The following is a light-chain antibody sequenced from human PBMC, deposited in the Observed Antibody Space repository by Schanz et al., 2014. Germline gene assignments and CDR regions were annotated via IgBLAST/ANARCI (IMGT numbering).Light chain of an antibody. J-gene: IGLJ3*02. CDR2: EVS. Sequence: QSALTQPPSASGSPGQSVTISCTGTSSDVGGYNYVSWYQQHPGKAPKLMISEVSKRPSGVPDRFSGSKSGNTASLTVSGLQAEDEADYYCATWDDSLLFGGGTKLTVL. CDR1: SSDVGGYNY. CDR3: ATWDDSLL. V-gene: IGLV2-8*01.